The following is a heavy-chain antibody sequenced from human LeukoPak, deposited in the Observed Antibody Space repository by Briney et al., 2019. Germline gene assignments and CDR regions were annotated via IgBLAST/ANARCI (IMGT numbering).Heavy chain of an antibody. D-gene: IGHD3-9*01. J-gene: IGHJ4*02. CDR2: IWYDGSNK. CDR3: ARGELDQDLRYFDWLFGY. V-gene: IGHV3-33*01. Sequence: GGSLRLSCAASGFTFSSYGMHWVGQAPGKGLEWVAVIWYDGSNKYYADSVKGRFTISRDNSKNTLYLQMNSLRAEDTAVYYSARGELDQDLRYFDWLFGYWGQGTLVTVSS. CDR1: GFTFSSYG.